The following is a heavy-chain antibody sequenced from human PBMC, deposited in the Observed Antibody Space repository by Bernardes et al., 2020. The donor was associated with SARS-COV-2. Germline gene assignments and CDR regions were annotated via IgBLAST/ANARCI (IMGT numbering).Heavy chain of an antibody. V-gene: IGHV3-72*01. CDR1: GVTLSDPH. J-gene: IGHJ6*02. Sequence: GRPLRRSCAAPGVTLSDPHMDWVRPAPGKGLEWVGRSRGQGDSYTTEYAASGKGRFTISRDDSKNSVYLQMNSLKIEDTAVYYCARDQWRPDYYYGLDVWGQGTKVTVS. CDR2: SRGQGDSYTT. CDR3: ARDQWRPDYYYGLDV. D-gene: IGHD6-19*01.